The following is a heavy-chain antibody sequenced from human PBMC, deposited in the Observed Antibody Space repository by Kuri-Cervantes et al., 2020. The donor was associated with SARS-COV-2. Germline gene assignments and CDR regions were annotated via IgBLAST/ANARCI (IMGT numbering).Heavy chain of an antibody. CDR3: ARHFRHKDWLIPEVSTYFDS. V-gene: IGHV5-51*01. Sequence: GESLKISCKGSGYSFPTYWISWVRQVPGKGLEWMGVIYPGDSDTRYSPSLQGQVTMSSDRSISTAYLQWSSLKASDTAIYYCARHFRHKDWLIPEVSTYFDSWGQGTLVTVSS. J-gene: IGHJ4*02. CDR2: IYPGDSDT. D-gene: IGHD3-22*01. CDR1: GYSFPTYW.